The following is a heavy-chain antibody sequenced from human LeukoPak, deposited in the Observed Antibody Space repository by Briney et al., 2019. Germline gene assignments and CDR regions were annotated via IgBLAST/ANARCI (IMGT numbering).Heavy chain of an antibody. CDR2: IIPIFGTA. D-gene: IGHD2-15*01. CDR3: ARTYCSGGSCYSDVRSNWFDP. CDR1: GYTFINYG. Sequence: SVKVSCKASGYTFINYGINWVRQAPGQGLEWMGGIIPIFGTANYAQKFQGRVTITADESTSTAYMELSSLRSEDTAVYYCARTYCSGGSCYSDVRSNWFDPWGQGTLVTVSS. V-gene: IGHV1-69*13. J-gene: IGHJ5*02.